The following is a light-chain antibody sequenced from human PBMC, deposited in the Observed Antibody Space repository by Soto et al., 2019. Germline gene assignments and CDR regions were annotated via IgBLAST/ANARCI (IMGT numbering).Light chain of an antibody. J-gene: IGLJ2*01. V-gene: IGLV2-8*01. CDR1: SSDVGGYNY. CDR3: SSYAGSNNLV. Sequence: QSVLTQPPSASGSPGQSVTISCTGTSSDVGGYNYVSWYQQHPGKAPKLMIHEVSKRPSGVPHRFSGSKSGNTASLTVSGLQAEDEADYYCSSYAGSNNLVFGGGTKLTVL. CDR2: EVS.